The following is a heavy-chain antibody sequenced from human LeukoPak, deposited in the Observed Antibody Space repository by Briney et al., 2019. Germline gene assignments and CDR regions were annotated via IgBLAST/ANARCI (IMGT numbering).Heavy chain of an antibody. J-gene: IGHJ6*02. Sequence: SETLSLTCAVYGGSFSGYYWSWIRQPPGKGLEWIGEINHSGSTNHNPSLKSRDTISVDTSKNQFSLKLSSVTTADTAVYYCVAKAARPEYYGMDVWGQGTTVTVSS. CDR2: INHSGST. D-gene: IGHD6-6*01. CDR1: GGSFSGYY. V-gene: IGHV4-34*01. CDR3: VAKAARPEYYGMDV.